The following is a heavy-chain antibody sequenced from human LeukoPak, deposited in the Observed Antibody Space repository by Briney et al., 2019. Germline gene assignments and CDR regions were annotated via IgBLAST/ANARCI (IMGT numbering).Heavy chain of an antibody. D-gene: IGHD2-2*01. J-gene: IGHJ3*02. Sequence: PGRSLRLSCAASGFTFSSYGMHWVRQAPGKGLEWVAVISYDGSNKYYADSVKGRFTISRDNSKNTLYLQMNSLRAEDTAVYYCARNYCSSTSCYDAFDIWGQGTMVTVSS. CDR2: ISYDGSNK. CDR1: GFTFSSYG. CDR3: ARNYCSSTSCYDAFDI. V-gene: IGHV3-30*03.